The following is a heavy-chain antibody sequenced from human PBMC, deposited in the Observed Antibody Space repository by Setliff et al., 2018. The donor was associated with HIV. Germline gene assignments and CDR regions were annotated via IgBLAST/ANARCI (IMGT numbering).Heavy chain of an antibody. CDR3: AKDPTSHWGYYMDV. Sequence: GESLKISCAASGFTFSSYGMHWVRQAPGKGLEWVAVISYDGGNKYYADSVKGRLTISRDNSENTLYLHMNSLRPEDTAVYYCAKDPTSHWGYYMDVWGKGTTVTVSS. CDR1: GFTFSSYG. D-gene: IGHD7-27*01. CDR2: ISYDGGNK. V-gene: IGHV3-30*18. J-gene: IGHJ6*03.